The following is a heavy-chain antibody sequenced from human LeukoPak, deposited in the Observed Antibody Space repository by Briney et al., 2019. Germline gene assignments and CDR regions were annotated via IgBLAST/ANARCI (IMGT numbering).Heavy chain of an antibody. J-gene: IGHJ4*02. D-gene: IGHD5-12*01. CDR2: IIPILGIA. CDR3: ARVPPDIVATPLDY. CDR1: GGTFSSYA. Sequence: ASVKVSCKASGGTFSSYAISWVRQAPGQGREWMGRIIPILGIANYAQKFQGRVTITAAKSTSTAYMELSSLRSEDTAVYYCARVPPDIVATPLDYWGQGTLVTVSS. V-gene: IGHV1-69*04.